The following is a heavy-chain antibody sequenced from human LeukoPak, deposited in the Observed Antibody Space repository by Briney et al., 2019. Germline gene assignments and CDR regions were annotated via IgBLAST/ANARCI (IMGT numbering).Heavy chain of an antibody. D-gene: IGHD6-13*01. CDR3: ARRRGYTSSWYDY. CDR1: GYSFSTYW. V-gene: IGHV5-51*01. J-gene: IGHJ4*02. Sequence: GESLKITCKGSGYSFSTYWIGWVRQMPGKGLEWMGIIYPGNSDTRYSPTFQGQVTISADKSISTAYLQWSSLKASDTAIYYCARRRGYTSSWYDYWGQGTLVTVSS. CDR2: IYPGNSDT.